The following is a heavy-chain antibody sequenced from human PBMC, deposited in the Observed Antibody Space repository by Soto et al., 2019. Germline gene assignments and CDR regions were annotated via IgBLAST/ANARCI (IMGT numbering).Heavy chain of an antibody. CDR3: ARTFYDSSGYRFRGMDV. D-gene: IGHD3-22*01. Sequence: ASVKVSCKASGGTFSSYAISWVRQAPGQGLEWMGGIIPIFGTANYAQKFQGRVTITADESTSTAYMELSSLRSEDTAVYYCARTFYDSSGYRFRGMDVWGQGTTVTVSS. V-gene: IGHV1-69*13. J-gene: IGHJ6*02. CDR1: GGTFSSYA. CDR2: IIPIFGTA.